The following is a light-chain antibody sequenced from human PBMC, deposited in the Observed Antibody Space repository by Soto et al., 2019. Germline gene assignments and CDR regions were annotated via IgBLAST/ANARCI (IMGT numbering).Light chain of an antibody. CDR2: QDS. CDR1: KLGDKY. Sequence: SYELTQPPSVSVSPAQTASITCSGEKLGDKYACWYQQKPGQSPVLVIYQDSKRPSGIPERFSGSTTGNTATLTISGTQAMDEADYYCQAWDSSNVVVGGGTKLTVL. CDR3: QAWDSSNVV. J-gene: IGLJ2*01. V-gene: IGLV3-1*01.